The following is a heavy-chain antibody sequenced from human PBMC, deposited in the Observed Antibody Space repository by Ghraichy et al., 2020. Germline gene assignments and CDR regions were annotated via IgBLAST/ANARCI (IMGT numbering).Heavy chain of an antibody. CDR3: ASGRVDTARNYYYYYGMDV. V-gene: IGHV4-34*01. J-gene: IGHJ6*02. CDR1: GGSFSGYY. CDR2: INHSGST. Sequence: SETLSLTCAVYGGSFSGYYWSWIRQPPGKGLEWIGEINHSGSTNYNPSLKSRVTISVDTSKNQFSLKLSSVTAADTAVYYCASGRVDTARNYYYYYGMDVWGQGTTVTVSS. D-gene: IGHD5-18*01.